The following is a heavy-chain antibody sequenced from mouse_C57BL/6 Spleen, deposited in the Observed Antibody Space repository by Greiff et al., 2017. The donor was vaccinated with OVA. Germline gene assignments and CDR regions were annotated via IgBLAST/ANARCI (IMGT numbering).Heavy chain of an antibody. V-gene: IGHV1-19*01. CDR2: INPYNGGT. CDR3: ARGLGRSYCDY. CDR1: GYTFTDYY. D-gene: IGHD4-1*01. Sequence: VQLQQSGPVLVKPGASVKMSCKASGYTFTDYYMNWVKQSHGKSLEWIGVINPYNGGTSYNQKFQGKATLTVDKSSSTAYMELNSLTSEYSAVYYCARGLGRSYCDYWGQGTTLTVSS. J-gene: IGHJ2*01.